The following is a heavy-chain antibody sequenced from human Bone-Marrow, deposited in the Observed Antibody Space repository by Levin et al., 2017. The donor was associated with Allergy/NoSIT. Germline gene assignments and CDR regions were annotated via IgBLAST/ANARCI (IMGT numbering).Heavy chain of an antibody. CDR3: ARETDRGYNYGHGFENWFDP. CDR2: IYTTGGA. J-gene: IGHJ5*02. D-gene: IGHD5-18*01. Sequence: SETLSLTCTVSGDSISSGRYYWAWFRQASEKGLEWIGHIYTTGGAEYNPSLKTRVVMFIGMSKNQFSLQLNSVTAADTAVYYCARETDRGYNYGHGFENWFDPWGQGTLVTVSS. V-gene: IGHV4-61*09. CDR1: GDSISSGRYY.